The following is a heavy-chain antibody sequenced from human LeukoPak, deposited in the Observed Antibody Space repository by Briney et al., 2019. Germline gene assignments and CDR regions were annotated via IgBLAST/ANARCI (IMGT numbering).Heavy chain of an antibody. D-gene: IGHD7-27*01. Sequence: ASVKVSHKASGYTFTGYYMHWVRQAPGQGLEWMGWINPNSGGTNYAQNFQGRVTMTRDTSISTAYMELSRLRSDDTAVYYCARDHHGPLGYYMDVWGKGTTVTVSS. J-gene: IGHJ6*03. CDR1: GYTFTGYY. V-gene: IGHV1-2*02. CDR3: ARDHHGPLGYYMDV. CDR2: INPNSGGT.